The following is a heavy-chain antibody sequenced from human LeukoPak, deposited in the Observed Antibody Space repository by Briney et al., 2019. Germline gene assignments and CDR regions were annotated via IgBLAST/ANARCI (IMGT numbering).Heavy chain of an antibody. D-gene: IGHD6-19*01. V-gene: IGHV1-69*13. CDR1: GGAFSSYA. Sequence: SVKVSCKASGGAFSSYAISWVRQAPGQGLEWMGGIIPIFGTANYAQKFQGRVTITADESTRTAYMELSSLRSEDTAVYYCARVGYSSGWYNQDYYYYYGMDVWGQGTTVTVSS. J-gene: IGHJ6*02. CDR2: IIPIFGTA. CDR3: ARVGYSSGWYNQDYYYYYGMDV.